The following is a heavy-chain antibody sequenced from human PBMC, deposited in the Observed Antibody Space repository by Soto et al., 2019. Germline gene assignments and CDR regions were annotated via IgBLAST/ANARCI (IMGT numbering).Heavy chain of an antibody. CDR1: GGTFSSYA. J-gene: IGHJ6*02. V-gene: IGHV1-69*12. Sequence: QVQLVQSGAEVKKPGSSVKVTCKASGGTFSSYAISWVRRAPGQGLEWMGGIIPIFGTANYAQKFQGRVTITGDESTSTAYMELSSLRSEDTAVYYCARSITGTVCYYYGMDVWGQGTTVTVSS. D-gene: IGHD1-20*01. CDR2: IIPIFGTA. CDR3: ARSITGTVCYYYGMDV.